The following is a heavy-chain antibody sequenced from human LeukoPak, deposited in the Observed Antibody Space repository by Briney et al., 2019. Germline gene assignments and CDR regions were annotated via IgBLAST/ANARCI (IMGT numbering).Heavy chain of an antibody. CDR1: GLSLPTSGVG. Sequence: SGPTLVHPTQPLTLTCTFSGLSLPTSGVGVGWVRQPPGKALEWLALIYWDDDKRYSPSLKSRLTITKDTSKNHVVLTLANMDPVDTAMYHWAHTLHYVLGRQSHYFDFWGQGTLVTVSS. CDR2: IYWDDDK. CDR3: AHTLHYVLGRQSHYFDF. J-gene: IGHJ4*02. D-gene: IGHD3-10*01. V-gene: IGHV2-5*02.